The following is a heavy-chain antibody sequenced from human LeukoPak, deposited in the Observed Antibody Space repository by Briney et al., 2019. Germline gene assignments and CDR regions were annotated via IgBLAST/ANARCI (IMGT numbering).Heavy chain of an antibody. CDR3: AGGSGYSRIHY. Sequence: GGALRLSCAASGFTFNSYAMSWVRQAPGKGLEGVSIVSDNGGSTYYAHSVKGRFTISRDNSRNTLTLQINSLRAEDPAIYYCAGGSGYSRIHYWGQGALVTVSS. V-gene: IGHV3-23*01. CDR1: GFTFNSYA. J-gene: IGHJ4*02. CDR2: VSDNGGST. D-gene: IGHD3-22*01.